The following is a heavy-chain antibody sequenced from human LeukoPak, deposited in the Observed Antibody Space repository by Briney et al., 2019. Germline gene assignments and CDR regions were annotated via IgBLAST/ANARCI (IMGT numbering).Heavy chain of an antibody. CDR1: GFTFSSYA. V-gene: IGHV3-23*01. Sequence: PGGSLRLSCAASGFTFSSYAMSWVRQAPGEGLEWVSAISGSGGSTYYADSVKGRFTISRDNSKNTLYLQMNSLRAEDTAVYYCAKGTYHYDSCGYDHWGQGTLVTVSS. CDR2: ISGSGGST. J-gene: IGHJ4*02. CDR3: AKGTYHYDSCGYDH. D-gene: IGHD3-22*01.